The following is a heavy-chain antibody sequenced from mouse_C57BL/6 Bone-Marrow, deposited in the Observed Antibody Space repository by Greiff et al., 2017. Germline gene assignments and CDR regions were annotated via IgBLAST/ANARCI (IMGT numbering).Heavy chain of an antibody. CDR2: ISSGSSTI. V-gene: IGHV5-17*01. J-gene: IGHJ1*03. CDR3: ARDDGPFGV. D-gene: IGHD2-3*01. Sequence: DVQLVESGGGLVKPGGSLKLSCAASGFTFSDYGMHWVRQAPEQGLEWVAYISSGSSTIYYADTVKGRFTISRDNAKNTLFLQMTSLRSEDTAMYYCARDDGPFGVWGTGTAVTVSA. CDR1: GFTFSDYG.